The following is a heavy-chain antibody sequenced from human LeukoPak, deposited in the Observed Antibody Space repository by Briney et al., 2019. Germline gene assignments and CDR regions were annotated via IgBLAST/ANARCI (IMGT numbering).Heavy chain of an antibody. V-gene: IGHV1-2*02. CDR2: INPNSGGT. Sequence: WASVKVSCKASGYTFTGYYMHWVRQAPGQGLEWMGWINPNSGGTNYAQKFRGRVTMTRDTSISTAYMELSRLRSDDTAVYYCARTDTAMATDAFDIWGQGTMVTVSS. J-gene: IGHJ3*02. D-gene: IGHD5-18*01. CDR1: GYTFTGYY. CDR3: ARTDTAMATDAFDI.